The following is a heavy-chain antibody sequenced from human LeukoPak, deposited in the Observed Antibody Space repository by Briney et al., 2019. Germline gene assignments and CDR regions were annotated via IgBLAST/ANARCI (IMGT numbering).Heavy chain of an antibody. CDR1: GYTLTVYY. CDR3: ARGNRADSSGYYYAY. D-gene: IGHD3-22*01. Sequence: GASVKVSCKASGYTLTVYYIHWVRQAPGQGLEWMGWINPNSGGTNYEQKFQGRVTMTRDTSISTAYMELSTLKSDDTAVYYCARGNRADSSGYYYAYWGQGTLVTVSS. CDR2: INPNSGGT. V-gene: IGHV1-2*02. J-gene: IGHJ4*02.